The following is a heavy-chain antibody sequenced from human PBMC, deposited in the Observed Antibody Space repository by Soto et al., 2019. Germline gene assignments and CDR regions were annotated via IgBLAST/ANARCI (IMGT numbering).Heavy chain of an antibody. V-gene: IGHV1-3*01. CDR3: ARSRGSSDFWSGYWFDP. D-gene: IGHD3-3*01. CDR2: INAGNGNT. CDR1: GYTFTSYA. Sequence: GASVKVSCKASGYTFTSYAMHWVRQAPGQRLEWMGWINAGNGNTKYSQKFQGRVTITRDTSASTAYMELSSLRSEDTAVYYCARSRGSSDFWSGYWFDPWGQGTLVTVSS. J-gene: IGHJ5*02.